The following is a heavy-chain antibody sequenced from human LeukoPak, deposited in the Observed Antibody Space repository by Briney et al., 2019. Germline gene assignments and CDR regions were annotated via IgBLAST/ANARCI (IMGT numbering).Heavy chain of an antibody. CDR2: IYYSGST. D-gene: IGHD6-13*01. V-gene: IGHV4-39*07. CDR1: GGSISSSSYY. Sequence: PSETLSLTCTVSGGSISSSSYYWGWIRQPPGKGLEWIGSIYYSGSTYYNPSLKSRVTISVDTSKNQFSLKLSSVTAADTAVYYCARVSRRAAAGAGNWFDPWGQGTLVTVSS. J-gene: IGHJ5*02. CDR3: ARVSRRAAAGAGNWFDP.